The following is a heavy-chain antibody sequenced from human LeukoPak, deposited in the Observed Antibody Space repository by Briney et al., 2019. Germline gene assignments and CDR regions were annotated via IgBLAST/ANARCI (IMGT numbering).Heavy chain of an antibody. Sequence: GGSLRLSCAASGFTFSDYYMSWIRQAPGKGLEWVSYISSSGSTIYYADSVKGRFTISRDNAKNSLYLQMNSLRAEDTAVYYCARVPSYYYDSSGYPDYWGQGTLVTVSS. CDR3: ARVPSYYYDSSGYPDY. D-gene: IGHD3-22*01. V-gene: IGHV3-11*04. J-gene: IGHJ4*02. CDR2: ISSSGSTI. CDR1: GFTFSDYY.